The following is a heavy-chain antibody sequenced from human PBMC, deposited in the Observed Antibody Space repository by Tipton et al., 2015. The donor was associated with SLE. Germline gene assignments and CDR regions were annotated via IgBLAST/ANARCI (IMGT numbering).Heavy chain of an antibody. D-gene: IGHD1-7*01. CDR3: ATQRSLNWNYVDYFYMHV. Sequence: SLRLSCVASGFTFRSFGMHWVRQAPGKGLEWVAVIWSDESQTYYADSVVGRFTISRDNSNGTLYLQMSSLQAEDTAVYYCATQRSLNWNYVDYFYMHVWGKGTTVTVSS. CDR2: IWSDESQT. V-gene: IGHV3-33*01. J-gene: IGHJ6*03. CDR1: GFTFRSFG.